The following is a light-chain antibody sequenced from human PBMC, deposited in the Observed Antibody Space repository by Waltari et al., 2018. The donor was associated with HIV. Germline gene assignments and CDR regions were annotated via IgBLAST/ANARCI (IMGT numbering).Light chain of an antibody. CDR3: CSYAGIYRGV. Sequence: QSALTQPRSVSGSPGQSVTLPCPGTSSDVGGYHYVSWYQQHPGKAPKPLMYDVSQRPSGGPARFSGAKAGKTASLTICGLQAGDGADYYCCSYAGIYRGVCGGGTKLTVL. CDR2: DVS. J-gene: IGLJ2*01. V-gene: IGLV2-11*01. CDR1: SSDVGGYHY.